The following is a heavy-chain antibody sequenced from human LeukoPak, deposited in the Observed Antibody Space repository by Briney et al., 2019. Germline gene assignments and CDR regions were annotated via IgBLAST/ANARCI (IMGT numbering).Heavy chain of an antibody. J-gene: IGHJ1*01. CDR1: GFTFSIYD. CDR3: AKVPWYGDRPPQYFQH. CDR2: IGTRADT. Sequence: QSGGSLRLSCAASGFTFSIYDMHWVRQGTGEGLEWVSAIGTRADTDYPDSVKGRFTISRENAKNSLYLQMNHLRAGDTAVYYCAKVPWYGDRPPQYFQHWGQGTLVTVSS. V-gene: IGHV3-13*01. D-gene: IGHD4-17*01.